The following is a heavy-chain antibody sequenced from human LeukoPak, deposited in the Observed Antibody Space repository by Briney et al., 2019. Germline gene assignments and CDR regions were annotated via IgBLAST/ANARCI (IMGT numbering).Heavy chain of an antibody. CDR3: ARGTFDWLSPHFDY. D-gene: IGHD3-9*01. Sequence: GASVKVSCKASGYTFTGYYMHWVRQAPGQGLEWMGWINPNSGGTNYAQKFQGRVTTTRDTSISTAYMELSRLRSDDTAVYYCARGTFDWLSPHFDYWGQGTLVTVSS. CDR2: INPNSGGT. J-gene: IGHJ4*02. CDR1: GYTFTGYY. V-gene: IGHV1-2*02.